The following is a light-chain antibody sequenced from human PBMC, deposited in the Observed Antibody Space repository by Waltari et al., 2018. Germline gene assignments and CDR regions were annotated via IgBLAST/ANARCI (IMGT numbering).Light chain of an antibody. V-gene: IGLV8-61*01. CDR2: STN. Sequence: QTVVTQEPSFSVSPGGTVTSTCGLRSGSVSTSYYPSWYQPTPGQAPRPLIYSTNTRASGVPDRFSGSILGNNAALTITGAQADDESDYYCVLYMGGGILFGGGTKLTVL. CDR3: VLYMGGGIL. J-gene: IGLJ3*02. CDR1: SGSVSTSYY.